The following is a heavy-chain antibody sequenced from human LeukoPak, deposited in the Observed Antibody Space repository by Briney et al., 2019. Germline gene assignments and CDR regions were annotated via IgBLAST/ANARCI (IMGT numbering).Heavy chain of an antibody. CDR2: ISGSGGGT. CDR3: AKRGVVIRVILVGFHKEAYYFDS. CDR1: GITLSSYA. V-gene: IGHV3-23*01. Sequence: PGGSLRLSCAVSGITLSSYAMSWVRQAPGKGLEWVAGISGSGGGTHYADSAKGRFTISRDNPKNTLYLQMNNLRAGDTAVYFCAKRGVVIRVILVGFHKEAYYFDSWGQGALVTVSS. J-gene: IGHJ4*02. D-gene: IGHD3-22*01.